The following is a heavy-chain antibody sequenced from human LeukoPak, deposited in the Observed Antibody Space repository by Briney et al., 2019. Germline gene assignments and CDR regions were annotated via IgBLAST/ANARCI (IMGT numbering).Heavy chain of an antibody. Sequence: GGSLRLSCAASGFTFSSYSMNWLRQAPGKGLEWVSYISSSSSTIYYADSVKGRFTISRDNAKNSLYLQMNSLRAEDTAVYYCARAGYCSGGSCSDYYYYMDVWGKGTTVTVSS. V-gene: IGHV3-48*01. D-gene: IGHD2-15*01. CDR3: ARAGYCSGGSCSDYYYYMDV. CDR2: ISSSSSTI. CDR1: GFTFSSYS. J-gene: IGHJ6*03.